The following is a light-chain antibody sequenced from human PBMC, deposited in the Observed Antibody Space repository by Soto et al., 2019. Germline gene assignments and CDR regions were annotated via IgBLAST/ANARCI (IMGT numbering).Light chain of an antibody. J-gene: IGKJ4*01. Sequence: EIVLTQSPGTLSLSLGDRATLSCWASQSVSSNYLAWYQQRPGQAPRLLIYGASTRATGVPDRFSGSGSGTDFTHTISRLEPEDFAVYFCQQYAASPLTFGGGTKVEIK. CDR1: QSVSSNY. V-gene: IGKV3-20*01. CDR3: QQYAASPLT. CDR2: GAS.